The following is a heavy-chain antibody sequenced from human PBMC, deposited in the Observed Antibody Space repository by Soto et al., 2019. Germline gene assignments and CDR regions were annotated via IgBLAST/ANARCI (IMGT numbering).Heavy chain of an antibody. D-gene: IGHD2-2*01. CDR3: PRVWHVVVTAAIYYYMDV. CDR2: TYYRSKWYN. V-gene: IGHV6-1*01. Sequence: SQTLSLTCAISGDSVSSNSAAWNWIRQSPSRGLEWLGRTYYRSKWYNDYAVSVKSRITINPDTSKNQFSLQLNSVTPEDTAVYSFPRVWHVVVTAAIYYYMDVWGKGTTVTVSS. CDR1: GDSVSSNSAA. J-gene: IGHJ6*03.